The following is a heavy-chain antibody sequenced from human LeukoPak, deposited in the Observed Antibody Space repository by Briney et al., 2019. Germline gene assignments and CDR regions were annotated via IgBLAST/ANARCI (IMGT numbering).Heavy chain of an antibody. Sequence: KPSETLSLTCAVSGGSISSGGYSWSWIRQPPGKGLEWIGYIYHSGSTYYNPSLKSRVTISVDRSKNQFSLKLSSVTAADTAVYYCARTRPYCSSTSCYGDAFDIWGQGTMVTVSS. CDR2: IYHSGST. CDR3: ARTRPYCSSTSCYGDAFDI. V-gene: IGHV4-30-2*01. J-gene: IGHJ3*02. CDR1: GGSISSGGYS. D-gene: IGHD2-2*01.